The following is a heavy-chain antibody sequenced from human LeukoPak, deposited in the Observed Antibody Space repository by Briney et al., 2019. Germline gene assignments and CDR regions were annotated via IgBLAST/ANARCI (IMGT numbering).Heavy chain of an antibody. D-gene: IGHD3-22*01. CDR1: GGSISSSSYY. V-gene: IGHV4-39*07. CDR2: IYYSGST. CDR3: VLETYYYDSSGPY. J-gene: IGHJ4*02. Sequence: SETLSLTCTVSGGSISSSSYYWGWIRQPPGKGLEWIGSIYYSGSTYYNPSLKSRVTISVDTSKNQFSLKLSSVTAADTAVYYCVLETYYYDSSGPYWGQGTLVTVSS.